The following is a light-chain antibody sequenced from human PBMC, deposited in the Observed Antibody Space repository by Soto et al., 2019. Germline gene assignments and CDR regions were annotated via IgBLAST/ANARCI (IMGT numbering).Light chain of an antibody. CDR1: QSVSSN. CDR2: GAS. V-gene: IGKV3-15*01. Sequence: EIVMTQSPAPPSVSPGERATPSCTASQSVSSNLAWYQQKPGQAPRLLIYGASTRATGIPARFSGSGSGTEFTLTISSLQSEDFAVYYCQQYNNWPRTVGQGTKVDNK. CDR3: QQYNNWPRT. J-gene: IGKJ1*01.